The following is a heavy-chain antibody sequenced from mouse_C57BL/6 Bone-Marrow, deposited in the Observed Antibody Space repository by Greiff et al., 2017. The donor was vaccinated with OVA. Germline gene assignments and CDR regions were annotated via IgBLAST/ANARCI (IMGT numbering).Heavy chain of an antibody. CDR2: IDPEDGDT. Sequence: VQLQQSGAELVKPGASVKLSCTASGFNIKDYYMHWVKQRTEQGLEWIGRIDPEDGDTKYAPKFQGKATITADTSSNTAYLQLSSLTSEDTAVYYCVGGPQRGAWFAYWGQGTLVTVSA. V-gene: IGHV14-2*01. D-gene: IGHD3-3*01. J-gene: IGHJ3*01. CDR1: GFNIKDYY. CDR3: VGGPQRGAWFAY.